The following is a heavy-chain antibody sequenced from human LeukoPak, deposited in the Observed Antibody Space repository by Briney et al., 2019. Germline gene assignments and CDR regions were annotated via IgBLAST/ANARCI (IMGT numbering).Heavy chain of an antibody. CDR1: GFTFSMYA. V-gene: IGHV3-30-3*01. CDR2: TSYDGSN. CDR3: ARANSSAWHNFDF. J-gene: IGHJ4*02. D-gene: IGHD6-19*01. Sequence: HSGGSLRLSCTASGFTFSMYAMHWVRQAPGKGPEWVGVTSYDGSNYYADSVKGRFTISRDNSRDTLYLEMNTVRPEDRAVYYCARANSSAWHNFDFWGQGTLVTVSS.